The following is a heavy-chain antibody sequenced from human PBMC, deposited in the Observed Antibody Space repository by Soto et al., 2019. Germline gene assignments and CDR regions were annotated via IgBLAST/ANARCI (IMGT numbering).Heavy chain of an antibody. CDR1: GYSFTSYW. Sequence: GESLKISCKGSGYSFTSYWISWVRQMPGKGLEWMGRIDPSDSYTNHSPSFQGHVTISADKSISTAYLQWSSLKASDTAMYYCARQRVIGSGSYYYYYYGMDVWGQGTTVTVSS. CDR3: ARQRVIGSGSYYYYYYGMDV. CDR2: IDPSDSYT. V-gene: IGHV5-10-1*01. D-gene: IGHD1-26*01. J-gene: IGHJ6*02.